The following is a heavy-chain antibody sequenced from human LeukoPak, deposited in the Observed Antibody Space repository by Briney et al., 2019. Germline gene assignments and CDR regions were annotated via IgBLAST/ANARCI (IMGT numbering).Heavy chain of an antibody. V-gene: IGHV3-21*01. CDR1: GFTFTTYG. J-gene: IGHJ4*02. D-gene: IGHD3-10*02. Sequence: GGSLRLSCAVSGFTFTTYGMSWVRQAPGKGLEWVASISSDSSYIDYADSVKGRFTISRDNAKNSLFLKTDTLRGDDTGIYYCARDPNVLGITPYYFDFWGQGTLVTVSS. CDR2: ISSDSSYI. CDR3: ARDPNVLGITPYYFDF.